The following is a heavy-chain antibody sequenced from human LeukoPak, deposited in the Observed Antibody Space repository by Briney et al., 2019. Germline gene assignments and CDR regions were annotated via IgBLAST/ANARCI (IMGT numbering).Heavy chain of an antibody. Sequence: GASGKVSCKASGDTFISYYIHWVRQAPGQGLEWMGVINPSSGSPSYAQNFQGRVTMTRDTSTSTVYMELSSLRPEDTAVYYCARARGVTVLYYYYGMDVWGQGTTVTVSS. CDR2: INPSSGSP. V-gene: IGHV1-46*01. CDR1: GDTFISYY. J-gene: IGHJ6*02. D-gene: IGHD2-21*02. CDR3: ARARGVTVLYYYYGMDV.